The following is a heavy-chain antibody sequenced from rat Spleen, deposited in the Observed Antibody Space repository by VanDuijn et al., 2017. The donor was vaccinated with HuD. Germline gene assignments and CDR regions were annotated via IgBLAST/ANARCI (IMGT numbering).Heavy chain of an antibody. J-gene: IGHJ3*01. Sequence: EVQLKESGPGLVQPSQTLSLTCTVPGFSLTDYSVHWVRQPPGKGLEWMGVMWSGGSTAYNSALKSRFNINKDISKSQVFLEMNSLQTEDTATYYCAREGSFGHNWFAHWGQGTLVTVSS. CDR2: MWSGGST. CDR1: GFSLTDYS. D-gene: IGHD1-2*01. V-gene: IGHV2S63*01. CDR3: AREGSFGHNWFAH.